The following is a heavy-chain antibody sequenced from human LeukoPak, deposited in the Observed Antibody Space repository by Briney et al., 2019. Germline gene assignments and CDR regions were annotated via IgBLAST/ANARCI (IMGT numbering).Heavy chain of an antibody. Sequence: GGSLRLSCAASGFTFSSYGMHWVRQAPGKGLEWVAFIRYDGSNKYYADSVKGRFTISRDNSKNSLYLQMNSLRAEDTAVYYCAKDGGSDPDSFDIWGQGTMVTVSS. CDR1: GFTFSSYG. CDR2: IRYDGSNK. CDR3: AKDGGSDPDSFDI. V-gene: IGHV3-30*02. J-gene: IGHJ3*02. D-gene: IGHD2-15*01.